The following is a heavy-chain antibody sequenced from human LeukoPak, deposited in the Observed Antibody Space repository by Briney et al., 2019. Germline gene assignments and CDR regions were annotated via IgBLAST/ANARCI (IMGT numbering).Heavy chain of an antibody. Sequence: SQTLSLTCAVSGGSISSGGYSWSWIPQPPGKGLDWIGYIYHSGSTYYNPSLNSLVTISVDRSKNQLSLKLSSVTAADTAVHYCAAHRAATYYFDYWGQGTLVTVSS. CDR2: IYHSGST. CDR3: AAHRAATYYFDY. D-gene: IGHD1-14*01. CDR1: GGSISSGGYS. V-gene: IGHV4-30-2*01. J-gene: IGHJ4*02.